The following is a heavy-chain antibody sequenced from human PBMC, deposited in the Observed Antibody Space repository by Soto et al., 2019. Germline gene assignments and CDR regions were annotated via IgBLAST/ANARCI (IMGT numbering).Heavy chain of an antibody. CDR1: GFTFSNYG. CDR3: AREAGYQNEVGQQLPNY. CDR2: IWYDESNE. Sequence: QVQLVESGGGVVQPGRSLRLSCAASGFTFSNYGMHWVRQAPGKGLEWVAGIWYDESNENYAESVKGRFTISRDNSKNTMSLQMNSLRAEETAMYYCAREAGYQNEVGQQLPNYWGQGTLVTVSS. D-gene: IGHD6-13*01. J-gene: IGHJ4*02. V-gene: IGHV3-33*01.